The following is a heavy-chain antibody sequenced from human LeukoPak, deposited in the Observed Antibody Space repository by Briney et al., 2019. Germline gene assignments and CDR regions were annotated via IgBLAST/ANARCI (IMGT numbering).Heavy chain of an antibody. CDR3: ARDLESRITMVRGVLDY. D-gene: IGHD3-10*01. Sequence: ASVKVSCKASGYTFTSYGISWVRQAPGQGLEWMGWISAYNGNTNYAQKLQGRVTMTTDTSTSTAYMELRSLRSDDTAVYYCARDLESRITMVRGVLDYWGQGTLVTVSS. V-gene: IGHV1-18*01. J-gene: IGHJ4*02. CDR1: GYTFTSYG. CDR2: ISAYNGNT.